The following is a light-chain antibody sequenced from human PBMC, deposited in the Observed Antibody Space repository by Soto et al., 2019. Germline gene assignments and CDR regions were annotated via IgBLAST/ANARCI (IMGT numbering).Light chain of an antibody. J-gene: IGKJ1*01. V-gene: IGKV1-39*01. Sequence: DIQMTQSPSSLSASVGDRVTITCRASHSINNFLNWYQQNPGKAPKLLIYAASSLQSGVPSRFSGSGSGTDFTLTISSLQPEDFAIYYCQHYNSYSEAFGQGTKVDIK. CDR2: AAS. CDR3: QHYNSYSEA. CDR1: HSINNF.